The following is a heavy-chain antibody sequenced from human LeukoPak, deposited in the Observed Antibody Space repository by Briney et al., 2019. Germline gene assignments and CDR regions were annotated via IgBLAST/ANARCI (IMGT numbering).Heavy chain of an antibody. CDR1: GFTFSSYS. CDR3: ARAAYGDYYFDY. V-gene: IGHV3-21*01. Sequence: GGSLRLSCAASGFTFSSYSMNWVRQAPGKGLEWVSSISSRSSYIYYADSVKGRFTISRDNAKNSLYLQMNSLRAEDTAVYYCARAAYGDYYFDYWGQGTLVTVSS. D-gene: IGHD4-17*01. CDR2: ISSRSSYI. J-gene: IGHJ4*02.